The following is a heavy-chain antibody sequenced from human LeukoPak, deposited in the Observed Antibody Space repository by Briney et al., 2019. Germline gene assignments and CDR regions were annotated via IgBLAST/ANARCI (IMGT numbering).Heavy chain of an antibody. J-gene: IGHJ4*02. CDR2: INSDGSIT. D-gene: IGHD2-8*02. CDR1: GFTFRDYW. V-gene: IGHV3-74*01. CDR3: ARNPTGDYDY. Sequence: PGGSLRISCAASGFTFRDYWMHWVRQVPGKGLLWVSHINSDGSITDYADSVKGRFTISRDNARNTLSLQMDSLRVEDTAVYYCARNPTGDYDYWGQGALVTVSS.